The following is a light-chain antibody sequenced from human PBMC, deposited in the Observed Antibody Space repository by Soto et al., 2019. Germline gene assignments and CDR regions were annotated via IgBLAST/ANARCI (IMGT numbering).Light chain of an antibody. CDR1: SSDVGGYNY. CDR3: SSYRSSNTQV. Sequence: QSALTQPASVSGSPGQSITISCTGTSSDVGGYNYVSWYQHHPGKAPKLMIYEVSNRPSGVSNRFSGSRSDNTASLTISGLQAEDEDHYYCSSYRSSNTQVFGGGTKLTVL. J-gene: IGLJ2*01. V-gene: IGLV2-14*01. CDR2: EVS.